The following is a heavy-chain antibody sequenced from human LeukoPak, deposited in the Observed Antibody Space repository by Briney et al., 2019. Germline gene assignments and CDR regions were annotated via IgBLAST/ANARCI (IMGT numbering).Heavy chain of an antibody. J-gene: IGHJ4*02. CDR2: ISWNSGSI. D-gene: IGHD6-13*01. CDR3: AKDIVGGYSSSWTPFDY. CDR1: GFTFDDYA. V-gene: IGHV3-9*01. Sequence: GGSLRLSCAASGFTFDDYAMHWVRQAPGKGLEWVSGISWNSGSIGYADSVKGRFTISRDNAKNSLYLQMNSLRAEDTALYYCAKDIVGGYSSSWTPFDYWGQGTLVIVSS.